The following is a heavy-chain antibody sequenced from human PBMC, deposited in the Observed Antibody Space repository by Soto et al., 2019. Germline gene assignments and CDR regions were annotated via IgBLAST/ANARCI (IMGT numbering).Heavy chain of an antibody. Sequence: SSVKVSCKASGGTFSSYAISWVRQAPGQGLEWMGGIIPIFGTANYAQKFQGRVTITADESTSTAYMELSSLRSEDTAEYYCAREGDGPNWFDHCGQGTLVTVSS. D-gene: IGHD1-26*01. J-gene: IGHJ5*02. V-gene: IGHV1-69*13. CDR1: GGTFSSYA. CDR2: IIPIFGTA. CDR3: AREGDGPNWFDH.